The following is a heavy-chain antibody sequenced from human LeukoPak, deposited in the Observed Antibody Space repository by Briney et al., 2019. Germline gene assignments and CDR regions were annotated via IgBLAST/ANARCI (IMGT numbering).Heavy chain of an antibody. Sequence: PSETLSLTCTVSGGSISSYYWSWIRQPPGKGLEWIGYIYYSGSTNYNPSLKSRVTISVDTSKNQFSLKLSSVTAADTAVYYCARHRGVVAATYYFDYWGQGTLVTVSS. CDR2: IYYSGST. CDR3: ARHRGVVAATYYFDY. V-gene: IGHV4-59*08. CDR1: GGSISSYY. J-gene: IGHJ4*02. D-gene: IGHD2-15*01.